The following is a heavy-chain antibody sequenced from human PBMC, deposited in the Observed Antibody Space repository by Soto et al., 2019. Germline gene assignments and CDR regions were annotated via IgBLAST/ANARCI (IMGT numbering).Heavy chain of an antibody. J-gene: IGHJ4*02. D-gene: IGHD2-2*02. CDR1: GGTFSSYT. V-gene: IGHV1-69*02. Sequence: GASVKVSCKASGGTFSSYTISWVRQAPGQGLEWMGRIIPILGIANYAQKFQGRVTITADKSTSTAYMELSSLRSEDTAVYYCARIEYCSSTSCHKIGYWGQGTLVTVSS. CDR2: IIPILGIA. CDR3: ARIEYCSSTSCHKIGY.